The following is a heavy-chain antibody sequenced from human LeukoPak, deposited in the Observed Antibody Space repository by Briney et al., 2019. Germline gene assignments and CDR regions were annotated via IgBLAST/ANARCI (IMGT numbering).Heavy chain of an antibody. Sequence: GGSLRLSCAASGFTFSSYAMHWVRQAPGKGLEWVAVISYDGSNKYYADSVKGRFTISRDDSKNTLYLQMNSLRAEDTAVYYCARVVPPGESDAFDIWGQGTMVTVSS. CDR3: ARVVPPGESDAFDI. CDR1: GFTFSSYA. D-gene: IGHD3-10*01. V-gene: IGHV3-30-3*01. J-gene: IGHJ3*02. CDR2: ISYDGSNK.